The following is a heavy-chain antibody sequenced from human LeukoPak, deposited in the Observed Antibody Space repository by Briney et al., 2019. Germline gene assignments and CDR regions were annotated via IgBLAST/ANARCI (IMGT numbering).Heavy chain of an antibody. D-gene: IGHD3-10*01. CDR2: INTDGSST. CDR3: ARVPVTMVRGVIDYYYYYMDV. Sequence: GGSLRLSCAASGFTFSSYWMHWVRQAPGKGLVWVSRINTDGSSTSYADSVKGRFTISRDNAKNTLYLQMNSLRAEDTAVYYCARVPVTMVRGVIDYYYYYMDVWGKGTTVTVSS. J-gene: IGHJ6*03. CDR1: GFTFSSYW. V-gene: IGHV3-74*01.